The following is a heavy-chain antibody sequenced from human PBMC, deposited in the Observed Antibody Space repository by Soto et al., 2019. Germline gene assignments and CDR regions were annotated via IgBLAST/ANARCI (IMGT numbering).Heavy chain of an antibody. J-gene: IGHJ5*02. CDR1: GGSISSGDYY. D-gene: IGHD3-16*01. CDR3: VREGGDNWLDP. CDR2: IYYSGST. Sequence: PXETLSLTCTVAGGSISSGDYYWSWIRQPPGKGLEWIGYIYYSGSTFYNPSLKNRVTISLDTSKIQFSLKLSSVTAADTAVYYCVREGGDNWLDPWGQGTLVTVSS. V-gene: IGHV4-30-4*01.